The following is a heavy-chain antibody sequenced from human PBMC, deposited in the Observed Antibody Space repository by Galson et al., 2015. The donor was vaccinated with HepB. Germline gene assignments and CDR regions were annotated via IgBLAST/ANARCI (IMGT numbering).Heavy chain of an antibody. D-gene: IGHD6-13*01. V-gene: IGHV1-69*13. J-gene: IGHJ4*02. CDR3: ASGFNTRSWSSHFDY. CDR2: IIPIFGTS. CDR1: GGTFSSFA. Sequence: SVKVSCKASGGTFSSFAFSWVRQAPGQGLEWVGGIIPIFGTSNYAQRFQGRVTITADESTSTAYMEMSSLRSEDTALYYCASGFNTRSWSSHFDYWGQGTLVTVSS.